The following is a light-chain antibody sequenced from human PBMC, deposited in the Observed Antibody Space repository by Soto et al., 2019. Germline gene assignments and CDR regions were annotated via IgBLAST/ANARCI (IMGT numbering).Light chain of an antibody. V-gene: IGLV2-14*03. J-gene: IGLJ3*02. CDR3: SSYTSSSTVV. CDR1: SSDVDDYKY. Sequence: QSALTQPASVSGSPGQSITISCTGTSSDVDDYKYVSWYQQHPGKAPKLMIYDVSNRPSGVSNRFSGSKSGDTASLTISGLQTEDEADYYCSSYTSSSTVVFGGGTQLTVL. CDR2: DVS.